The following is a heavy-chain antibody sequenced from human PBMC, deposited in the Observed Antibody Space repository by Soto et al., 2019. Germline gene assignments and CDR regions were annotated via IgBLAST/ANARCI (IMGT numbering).Heavy chain of an antibody. CDR1: GFTFSSYA. V-gene: IGHV3-23*01. CDR2: ISGSGGST. J-gene: IGHJ6*03. D-gene: IGHD3-3*01. Sequence: GGSLRLSCAASGFTFSSYAMSWVRQAPGKGLEWVSAISGSGGSTYYADSVKGRFTISRDNSKNTLYLQMNSLRAEDTAVYYCAKVGKGHYDFWSGYYEYYYMDVWGKGTTVNVS. CDR3: AKVGKGHYDFWSGYYEYYYMDV.